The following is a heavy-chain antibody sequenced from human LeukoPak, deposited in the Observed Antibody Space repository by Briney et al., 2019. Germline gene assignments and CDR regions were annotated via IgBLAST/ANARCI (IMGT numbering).Heavy chain of an antibody. CDR2: IWYDVSNK. CDR3: ARDPGGSYLDYFDY. D-gene: IGHD1-26*01. CDR1: GFTFSNYG. V-gene: IGHV3-33*01. J-gene: IGHJ4*02. Sequence: PGGSLRLSCAASGFTFSNYGMHCVRQAPGKGLELVALIWYDVSNKYYSYSVKGRFTISRDNSKNTLYLQMNSLRAEDTAVYYCARDPGGSYLDYFDYWGQGTLVTVSS.